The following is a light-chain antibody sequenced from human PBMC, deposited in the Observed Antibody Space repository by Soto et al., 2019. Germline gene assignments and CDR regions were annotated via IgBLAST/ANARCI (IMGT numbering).Light chain of an antibody. CDR3: QQANTFPRT. J-gene: IGKJ3*01. Sequence: DIPMTQSPSSVSASVGDRVTITCRASQDISVWLAWYQQKPGKAPKLLIYAASNLQTGVPSRFSGSGSGTDFTLPISSLQPEDFATYYCQQANTFPRTFGPGTKVDIK. CDR2: AAS. V-gene: IGKV1D-12*01. CDR1: QDISVW.